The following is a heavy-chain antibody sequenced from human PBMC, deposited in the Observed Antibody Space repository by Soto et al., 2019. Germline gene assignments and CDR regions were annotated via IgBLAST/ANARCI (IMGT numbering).Heavy chain of an antibody. D-gene: IGHD3-3*01. V-gene: IGHV1-46*01. J-gene: IGHJ6*02. CDR2: MDPSGGTT. CDR3: ARLYSLAPYYDFWSGYSKPTYYRMDV. CDR1: GYTFTSFY. Sequence: ASVKVSCKPSGYTFTSFYMHWVLQAPGQGLEWMGIMDPSGGTTSYTQKFQGRVTMTRDTSTSTVYMELSSLRSEDTAVYYCARLYSLAPYYDFWSGYSKPTYYRMDVWGQGTTVTVSS.